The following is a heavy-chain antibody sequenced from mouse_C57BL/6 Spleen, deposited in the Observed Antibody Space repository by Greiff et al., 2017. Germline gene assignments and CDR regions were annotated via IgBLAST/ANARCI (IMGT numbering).Heavy chain of an antibody. CDR2: IYPGDGDT. CDR1: GYAFSSSW. J-gene: IGHJ2*01. D-gene: IGHD3-2*02. V-gene: IGHV1-82*01. Sequence: VQLQQSGPELVKPGASVKISCKASGYAFSSSWMNWVKQRPGKGLEWIGRIYPGDGDTNYNGKFKGKATLTADKSSSTAYMQLSSLTSEDSAVYYCATLDSSGYVGYFDYWGQGTTLTVSS. CDR3: ATLDSSGYVGYFDY.